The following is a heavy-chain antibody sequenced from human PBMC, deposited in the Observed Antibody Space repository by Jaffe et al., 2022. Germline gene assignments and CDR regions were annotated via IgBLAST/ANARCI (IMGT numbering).Heavy chain of an antibody. CDR3: ARKGSPSWDALDY. D-gene: IGHD1-26*01. CDR2: IYYSGST. Sequence: QVQLQESGPGLVKPSETLSLTCTVSGGSISSYYWSWIRQPPGKGLEWIGYIYYSGSTNYNPSLKSRVTISVDTSKNQFSLKLSSVTAADTAVYYCARKGSPSWDALDYWGQGTLVTVSS. V-gene: IGHV4-59*01. CDR1: GGSISSYY. J-gene: IGHJ4*02.